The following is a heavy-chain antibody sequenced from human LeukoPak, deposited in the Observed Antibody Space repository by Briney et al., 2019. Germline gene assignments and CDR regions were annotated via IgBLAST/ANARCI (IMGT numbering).Heavy chain of an antibody. D-gene: IGHD2-2*01. CDR2: ISWNSGSI. V-gene: IGHV3-9*01. Sequence: AGRSLRLSCAASGFTFDDYAMHWVRQAPGKGLEWVSGISWNSGSIGYADSVKGRFTISRDNAKNSLYLQMNSLRAEDTALYYCAKDGGYCSSTSCFRYYYYYYMDVWAKGHGHRLL. J-gene: IGHJ6*03. CDR3: AKDGGYCSSTSCFRYYYYYYMDV. CDR1: GFTFDDYA.